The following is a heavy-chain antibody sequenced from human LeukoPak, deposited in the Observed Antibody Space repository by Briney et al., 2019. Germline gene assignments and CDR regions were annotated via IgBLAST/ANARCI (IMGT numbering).Heavy chain of an antibody. CDR1: GFTFSSYE. Sequence: GGSLRLSCAASGFTFSSYEMNWVRQAPGKGLEWVGRIKSKTDGGTRDYAAPVKGRFTISRDDSKNTLYLQMNTLKTEDTAVYYCSTDCGYGSGTDYWGQGTLVTVSS. CDR3: STDCGYGSGTDY. V-gene: IGHV3-15*01. J-gene: IGHJ4*02. D-gene: IGHD3-10*01. CDR2: IKSKTDGGTR.